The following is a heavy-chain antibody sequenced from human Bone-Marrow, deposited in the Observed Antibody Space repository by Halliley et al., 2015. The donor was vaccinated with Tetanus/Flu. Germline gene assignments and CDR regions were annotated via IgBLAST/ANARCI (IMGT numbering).Heavy chain of an antibody. CDR2: SRNKDNSYAT. CDR3: ARARHALYNYVGSGYYDS. V-gene: IGHV3-72*01. CDR1: GFTFSDHY. J-gene: IGHJ5*01. D-gene: IGHD3-22*01. Sequence: SLRLSCAVSGFTFSDHYMDWVRHAPGKGLEWVGRSRNKDNSYATEYAASVKDRFTISRDESENSLYLQLNSLKTEDTAVYYCARARHALYNYVGSGYYDSWGQGTLVTVSS.